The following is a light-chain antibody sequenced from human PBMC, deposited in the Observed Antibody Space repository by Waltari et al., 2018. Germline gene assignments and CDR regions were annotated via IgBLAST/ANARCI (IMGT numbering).Light chain of an antibody. CDR2: VNN. V-gene: IGLV1-40*01. Sequence: QSVLTQPPSVSGAPGQTVTISCTGGSSNIGAPYDVHWYQHLLGTAPKVVVYVNNHRPSGVPDRFSGSKSGTSASLTISGLQAEDEADYYCQSYDSRLSAYVFGGGTKLTVL. CDR3: QSYDSRLSAYV. CDR1: SSNIGAPYD. J-gene: IGLJ3*02.